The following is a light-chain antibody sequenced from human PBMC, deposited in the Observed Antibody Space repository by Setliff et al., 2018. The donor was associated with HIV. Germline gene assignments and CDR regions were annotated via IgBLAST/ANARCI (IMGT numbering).Light chain of an antibody. CDR3: SSYTSSSTPYV. Sequence: ASVSGSPGQSITISCTGTSSDVNGYNYVSWYQQHPGKAPKLMIYEVSNRPSGVSNRFSGSKSGNTASLTISGLQAEDEADYYCSSYTSSSTPYVFGTGTKVTVL. V-gene: IGLV2-14*01. J-gene: IGLJ1*01. CDR1: SSDVNGYNY. CDR2: EVS.